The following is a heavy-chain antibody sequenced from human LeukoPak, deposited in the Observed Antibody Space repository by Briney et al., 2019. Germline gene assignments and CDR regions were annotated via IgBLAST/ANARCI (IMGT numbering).Heavy chain of an antibody. J-gene: IGHJ3*02. CDR2: IIPIFGTA. V-gene: IGHV1-69*05. D-gene: IGHD3-9*01. Sequence: SVKVSCKASGGTFSSYAISWVRQAPGQGLEWMGGIIPIFGTANYAQKFQGRVTITTDESTSTAYMELSSLRSEDTAVYYCARDLPDDILTGRIWGQGTMVTVSS. CDR3: ARDLPDDILTGRI. CDR1: GGTFSSYA.